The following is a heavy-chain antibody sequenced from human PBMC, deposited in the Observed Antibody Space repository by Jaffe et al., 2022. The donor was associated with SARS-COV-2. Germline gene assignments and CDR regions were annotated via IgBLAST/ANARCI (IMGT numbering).Heavy chain of an antibody. Sequence: QVQLVQSGSELKKPGASVKVSCKASGYTFTSYAMNWVRQAPGQGLEWMGWINTNTGNPTYAQGFTGRFVFSLDTSVSTAYLQISSLKAEDTAVYYCAREWVVAATRGNLYSVYYYYMDVWGKGTTVTVSS. CDR1: GYTFTSYA. CDR3: AREWVVAATRGNLYSVYYYYMDV. J-gene: IGHJ6*03. V-gene: IGHV7-4-1*02. D-gene: IGHD2-15*01. CDR2: INTNTGNP.